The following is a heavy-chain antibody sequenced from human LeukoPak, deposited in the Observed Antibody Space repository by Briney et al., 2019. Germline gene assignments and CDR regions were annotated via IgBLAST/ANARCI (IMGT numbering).Heavy chain of an antibody. J-gene: IGHJ4*02. CDR2: INHSGST. CDR3: ARVTYSIFDY. CDR1: GGSLSGSY. D-gene: IGHD2-21*01. V-gene: IGHV4-34*01. Sequence: PSETLSLTCAVYGGSLSGSYWGWIRQPPGKGLEWIGEINHSGSTNYNPSLKRRVTISVDKSKNQFSLKLSSVTAADTAVYYCARVTYSIFDYWGQGTLVTVSS.